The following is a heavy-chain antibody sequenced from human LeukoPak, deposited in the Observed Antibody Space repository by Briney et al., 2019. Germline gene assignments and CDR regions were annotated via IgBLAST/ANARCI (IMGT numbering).Heavy chain of an antibody. CDR2: IYYSGST. J-gene: IGHJ4*02. CDR3: ARHVLGFSFPFRY. CDR1: GGSISSSSYY. D-gene: IGHD5-18*01. Sequence: SETLSLTCTVSGGSISSSSYYWGWIRQPPGKGLEWIGSIYYSGSTYYNPSLKSRVTISVDTSKNQFSLSLTSVTAADTAVYYCARHVLGFSFPFRYWGQGTLVTVSS. V-gene: IGHV4-39*01.